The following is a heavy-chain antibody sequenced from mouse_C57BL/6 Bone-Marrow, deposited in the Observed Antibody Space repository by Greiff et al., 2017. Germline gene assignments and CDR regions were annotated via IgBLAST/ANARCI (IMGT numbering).Heavy chain of an antibody. V-gene: IGHV1-72*01. Sequence: VQLQQPGAELVKPGASVKLSCKASGYTFTSYWMHWVKQRPGRGLEWIGRIDPNSGGTKYNEKFKSKATLTVDKPSSTAYMQLSSLTSENSAVYYYAGVYYYGSSYQYFDVWGRGTAVTVSS. D-gene: IGHD1-1*01. J-gene: IGHJ1*03. CDR2: IDPNSGGT. CDR1: GYTFTSYW. CDR3: AGVYYYGSSYQYFDV.